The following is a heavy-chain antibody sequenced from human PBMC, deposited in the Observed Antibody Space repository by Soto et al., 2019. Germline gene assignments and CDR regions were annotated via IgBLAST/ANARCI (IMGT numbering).Heavy chain of an antibody. CDR1: GGSISSYY. V-gene: IGHV4-4*09. J-gene: IGHJ3*02. D-gene: IGHD2-15*01. CDR3: ASFVRYFSGGSCYFTRDVFDI. Sequence: SETLSLTCTVSGGSISSYYWSWIRQPPGKGLEWIGYIYDSGSTNYNPSLKSRVTISVDTSKNQFSLKLSSVTAADTAVYYCASFVRYFSGGSCYFTRDVFDIGGKGKMVTV. CDR2: IYDSGST.